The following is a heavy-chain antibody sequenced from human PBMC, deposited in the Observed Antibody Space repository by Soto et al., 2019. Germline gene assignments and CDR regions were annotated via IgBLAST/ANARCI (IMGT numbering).Heavy chain of an antibody. Sequence: EVQLVESGGGLVQPGGSLRLSCAASGFTFRNYWMHWVRQAPGEGLVWVSRINDGGGSTNYADSVQGRFTISRDNAANTLYLHMNNLRAEDTAVYYCARVEVAGGRCFDHWGQGALVTVSS. CDR3: ARVEVAGGRCFDH. CDR1: GFTFRNYW. V-gene: IGHV3-74*01. J-gene: IGHJ4*02. CDR2: INDGGGST. D-gene: IGHD6-19*01.